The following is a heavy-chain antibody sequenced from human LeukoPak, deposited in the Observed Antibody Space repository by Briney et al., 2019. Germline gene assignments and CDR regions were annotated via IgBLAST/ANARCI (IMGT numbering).Heavy chain of an antibody. J-gene: IGHJ5*02. Sequence: KSGGSLRLSCAASGFTFSSYEMNWVRQAPGKGLEWVAYISNSGSSKYYADSVKGRFTISRDNAKNSMYLKMNSLRAEDTALYYCARFYPICSSSSCYTPWGQGTRVTVSS. D-gene: IGHD2-2*01. V-gene: IGHV3-48*03. CDR3: ARFYPICSSSSCYTP. CDR1: GFTFSSYE. CDR2: ISNSGSSK.